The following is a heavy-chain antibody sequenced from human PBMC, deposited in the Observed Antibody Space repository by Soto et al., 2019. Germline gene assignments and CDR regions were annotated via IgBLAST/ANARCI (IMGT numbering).Heavy chain of an antibody. Sequence: GESLKISCAASGFTFSSYDMHWVRQATGKGLEWVSAIGTAGDTYYPGSVKGRFTISRENAKNSLYLQMNSLRAGDTAVYYCARMSWSYYYYYMDVWGKGTTVTVSS. CDR2: IGTAGDT. CDR1: GFTFSSYD. D-gene: IGHD6-13*01. CDR3: ARMSWSYYYYYMDV. V-gene: IGHV3-13*01. J-gene: IGHJ6*03.